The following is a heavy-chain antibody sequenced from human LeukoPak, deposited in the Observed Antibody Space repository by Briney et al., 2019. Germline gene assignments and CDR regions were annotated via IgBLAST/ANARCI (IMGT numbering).Heavy chain of an antibody. CDR2: ISAYNGNT. J-gene: IGHJ2*01. CDR1: GYTFIRYG. CDR3: ARVASGIVRAASFWYFDL. D-gene: IGHD1-26*01. V-gene: IGHV1-18*01. Sequence: ASVKVSCKASGYTFIRYGISWVRQAPGQGLEWMGWISAYNGNTNYAQKFQGRVTMTTDTSTSTAYMELRSLRSDDTAVYYCARVASGIVRAASFWYFDLWGRGTLVTVSS.